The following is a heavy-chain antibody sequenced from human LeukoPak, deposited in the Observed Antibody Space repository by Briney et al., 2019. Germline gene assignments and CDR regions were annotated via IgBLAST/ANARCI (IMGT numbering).Heavy chain of an antibody. CDR2: INHSGST. CDR3: ARGGTVTKIEDP. V-gene: IGHV4-34*01. J-gene: IGHJ5*02. Sequence: SETLSLTCAVYGGSFSGYYWSWIRQPPGKGLEWIGEINHSGSTNYNPSLKSRVTISVDTSKNQFSLKLSSVAAADTGVYYCARGGTVTKIEDPWGQGTLVTVSS. CDR1: GGSFSGYY. D-gene: IGHD4-11*01.